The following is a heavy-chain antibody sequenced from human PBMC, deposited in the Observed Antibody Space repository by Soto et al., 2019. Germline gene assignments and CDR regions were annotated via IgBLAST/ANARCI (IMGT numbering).Heavy chain of an antibody. CDR2: IYSGGST. J-gene: IGHJ4*02. CDR3: AKGDNWNDGGYFDY. Sequence: GGSLRLSCAASGFTVSSNYMSWVRQAPGKGLEWVSVIYSGGSTYYADSVKGRFTISRHNSKNTLYLQMNSLRAEDTAVYYCAKGDNWNDGGYFDYWGQGTLVTVSS. CDR1: GFTVSSNY. V-gene: IGHV3-53*04. D-gene: IGHD1-20*01.